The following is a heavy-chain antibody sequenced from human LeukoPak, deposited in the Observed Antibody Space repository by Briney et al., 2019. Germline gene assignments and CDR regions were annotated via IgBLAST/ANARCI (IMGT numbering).Heavy chain of an antibody. V-gene: IGHV1-69*13. D-gene: IGHD5-18*01. J-gene: IGHJ4*02. CDR3: ARIGIQLWSRGAYYFDY. CDR2: IIPIFGTA. CDR1: GGTFSSYA. Sequence: SVKVSCEASGGTFSSYAISWVRQAPGQGLEWMGGIIPIFGTANYAQKFQGRVTITADESTSTAYMELRSLRSDDTAVYYCARIGIQLWSRGAYYFDYWGQGTLVTVSS.